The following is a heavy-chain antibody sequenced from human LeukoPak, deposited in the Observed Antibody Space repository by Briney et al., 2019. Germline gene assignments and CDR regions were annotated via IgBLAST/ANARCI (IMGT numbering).Heavy chain of an antibody. CDR3: ASGITGGYSSSWPPTPDYYYYMDV. Sequence: SVHVSCKASGGTFSSYAISWVRQAPGHGREWMGGIIPIFGTADYEQKLQGRVTITADESTSTAYMALSSVKSEDTAVYYCASGITGGYSSSWPPTPDYYYYMDVWGKGTTVTVSS. J-gene: IGHJ6*03. CDR2: IIPIFGTA. CDR1: GGTFSSYA. D-gene: IGHD6-13*01. V-gene: IGHV1-69*13.